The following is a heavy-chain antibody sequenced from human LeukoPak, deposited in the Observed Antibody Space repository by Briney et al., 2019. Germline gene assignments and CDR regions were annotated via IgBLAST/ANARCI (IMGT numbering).Heavy chain of an antibody. CDR1: GFTFSSYS. J-gene: IGHJ4*02. CDR2: ISSSSSYI. Sequence: GGSLRLSCAASGFTFSSYSMNWVRQAPGKGLEWVSSISSSSSYIYYADSVKGRFTISRDNAKNSLYLQMNSLRAEDTAVYYCAKPQVAVYYFDYWGQGTLVTVSS. CDR3: AKPQVAVYYFDY. V-gene: IGHV3-21*01.